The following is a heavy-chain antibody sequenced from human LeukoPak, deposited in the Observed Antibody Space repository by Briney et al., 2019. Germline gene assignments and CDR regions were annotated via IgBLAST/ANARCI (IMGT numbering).Heavy chain of an antibody. V-gene: IGHV3-23*01. D-gene: IGHD3-22*01. J-gene: IGHJ5*02. CDR3: AKHDPRRVVITNWFDP. CDR2: ISGSGGIT. CDR1: GFTFSAYA. Sequence: GGSLRLSCAASGFTFSAYAISWVRQAPGKGLEWVSAISGSGGITYYADSVKGRFTISRDNSKNTLYLQMNRLRAEDTAVYYCAKHDPRRVVITNWFDPWGQGTLVTVSS.